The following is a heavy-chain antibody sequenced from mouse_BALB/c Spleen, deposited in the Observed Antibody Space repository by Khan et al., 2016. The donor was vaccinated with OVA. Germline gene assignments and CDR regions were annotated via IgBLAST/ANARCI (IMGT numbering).Heavy chain of an antibody. CDR1: GYPFTNYV. CDR2: INPDNAGT. D-gene: IGHD4-1*01. J-gene: IGHJ3*01. V-gene: IGHV1S136*01. Sequence: EVQLQESGPELVEPGASVKMSCKASGYPFTNYVIHWVKQKPGQGLEWIGYINPDNAGTRYNEKFKGKATLTSDISSTSAYMDLLSGTSEDSAVDYCAREASSWDFAFPYWGQGTLVTVSA. CDR3: AREASSWDFAFPY.